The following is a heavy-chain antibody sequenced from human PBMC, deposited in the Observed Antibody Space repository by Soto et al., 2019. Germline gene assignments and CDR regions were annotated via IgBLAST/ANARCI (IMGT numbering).Heavy chain of an antibody. J-gene: IGHJ4*02. D-gene: IGHD6-19*01. Sequence: QVPLVQSGAEVKKPGASVKVSCKASGYTFTGYYMHWVRQAPGQGLEWMGWINPNSGGTNYAQKFQGRVTMTRDTSISTAYMELSRLRSDDTAVYYCARVRADSSGWYQMGYFDYWGQGTLVTVSS. CDR1: GYTFTGYY. CDR2: INPNSGGT. CDR3: ARVRADSSGWYQMGYFDY. V-gene: IGHV1-2*02.